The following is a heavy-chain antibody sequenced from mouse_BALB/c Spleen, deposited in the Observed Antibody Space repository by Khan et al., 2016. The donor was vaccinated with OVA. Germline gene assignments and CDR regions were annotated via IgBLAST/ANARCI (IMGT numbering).Heavy chain of an antibody. V-gene: IGHV5-6*01. CDR2: VSTGGSYT. CDR3: TRLAYYYDSEGFAY. Sequence: EVQVVESGGDLVKPGGSLKLSCAVSGFTFSTYGMSWVRQTPDKRLEWVATVSTGGSYTYYPDSVKGRFTISRDNAKNTLYLQMSGLKSEDTAMFYCTRLAYYYDSEGFAYWGQGTLVTVSA. CDR1: GFTFSTYG. J-gene: IGHJ3*01. D-gene: IGHD1-1*01.